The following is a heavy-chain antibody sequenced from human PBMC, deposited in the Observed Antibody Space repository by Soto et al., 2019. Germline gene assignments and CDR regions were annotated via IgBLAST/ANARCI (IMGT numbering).Heavy chain of an antibody. CDR2: INPSGGST. D-gene: IGHD6-13*01. CDR1: GYTLTSYY. J-gene: IGHJ6*02. V-gene: IGHV1-46*03. CDR3: ARNLEQQLTKHYYYYGMDV. Sequence: QVQLVQSGAEVKKPGASVKVSCKAPGYTLTSYYMHWVRQAPGQGLEWMGIINPSGGSTNYAQKFQGRVTMTRDTSTSTVYMELSSLRSEDTAVYYCARNLEQQLTKHYYYYGMDVWGQGTTVTVSS.